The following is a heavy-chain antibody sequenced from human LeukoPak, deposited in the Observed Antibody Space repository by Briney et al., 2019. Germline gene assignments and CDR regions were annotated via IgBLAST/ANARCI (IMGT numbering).Heavy chain of an antibody. V-gene: IGHV3-53*01. D-gene: IGHD3-22*01. CDR1: GFTVNSNY. CDR2: IYSGGST. J-gene: IGHJ4*02. CDR3: ARTYDSSGYYDY. Sequence: GGSLRLSCAASGFTVNSNYMSWVRQAPGKGLEWVSVIYSGGSTYYADFVKGRFTISRDNSKNTLYLQMNSLRAEDTAVYYCARTYDSSGYYDYWGQGALVTVSS.